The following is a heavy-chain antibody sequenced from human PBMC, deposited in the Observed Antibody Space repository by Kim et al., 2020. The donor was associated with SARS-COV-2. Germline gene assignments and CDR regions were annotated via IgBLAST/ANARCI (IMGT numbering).Heavy chain of an antibody. CDR2: IIPIFGTA. V-gene: IGHV1-69*13. CDR1: GGTFSSYA. J-gene: IGHJ5*02. CDR3: ARDRDSPGNWFDP. Sequence: SVKVSCKASGGTFSSYAISWVRQAPGQGLEWMGGIIPIFGTANYAQKFQGRVTITADESTSTAYMELSSLRSEDTAVYYCARDRDSPGNWFDPWGQGTLVTVSS. D-gene: IGHD3-10*01.